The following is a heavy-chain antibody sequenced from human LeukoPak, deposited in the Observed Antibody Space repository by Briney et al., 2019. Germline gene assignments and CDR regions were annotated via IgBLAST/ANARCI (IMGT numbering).Heavy chain of an antibody. CDR3: TTAFDSSGYYWNY. CDR2: IKSKTDGGTT. D-gene: IGHD3-22*01. Sequence: GGSLRLSCAASGFTFSNAWMSWVRQAPGKGLEWVGRIKSKTDGGTTDCAAPVKGRFTISRDDSKNTLYLQMNSLKTEDTAVYYCTTAFDSSGYYWNYWGQGTLVTVSS. V-gene: IGHV3-15*01. J-gene: IGHJ4*02. CDR1: GFTFSNAW.